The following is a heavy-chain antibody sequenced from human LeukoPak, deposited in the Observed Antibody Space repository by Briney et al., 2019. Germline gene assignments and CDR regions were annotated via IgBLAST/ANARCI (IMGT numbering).Heavy chain of an antibody. Sequence: PGGSLRLSCAASGFTFSDYYMSWIRQAPGKGLEWVSYISSSGSTTYYADSVKGRFTISRDNSKNTLYLQMNSLRAEDTAVYYCAKVMGPLLWFGELPVGNYGMDVWGQGTTVTVSS. CDR1: GFTFSDYY. D-gene: IGHD3-10*01. CDR2: ISSSGSTT. CDR3: AKVMGPLLWFGELPVGNYGMDV. J-gene: IGHJ6*02. V-gene: IGHV3-11*01.